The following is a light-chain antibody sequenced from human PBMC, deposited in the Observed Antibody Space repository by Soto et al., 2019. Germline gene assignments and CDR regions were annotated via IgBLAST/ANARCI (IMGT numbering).Light chain of an antibody. CDR2: AVS. CDR1: SSDVGGYNY. CDR3: SSYTSSSTLL. V-gene: IGLV2-14*03. Sequence: QSALTQPASVSGSPGQSITISCTGTSSDVGGYNYVSWYQHHPGKAPKLMMYAVSNRPSGVSNRFSGSKSGNTASLTISGLQAEDEADYYCSSYTSSSTLLFGGGTKLTVL. J-gene: IGLJ2*01.